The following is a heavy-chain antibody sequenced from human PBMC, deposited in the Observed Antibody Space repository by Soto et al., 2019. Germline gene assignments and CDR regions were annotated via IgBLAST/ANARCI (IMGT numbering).Heavy chain of an antibody. J-gene: IGHJ6*02. Sequence: QVQVQQWGAGLLKPSETLSLTCAVYGGSFSENHWSWIRQPPGKGLEWIGEIQNTGGTNYSPSLKSRVTISVDRSNNQLPLSLTSVSAADTAVYYCARGRNLEVWGQGTRVIVSS. CDR2: IQNTGGT. CDR1: GGSFSENH. CDR3: ARGRNLEV. D-gene: IGHD1-1*01. V-gene: IGHV4-34*01.